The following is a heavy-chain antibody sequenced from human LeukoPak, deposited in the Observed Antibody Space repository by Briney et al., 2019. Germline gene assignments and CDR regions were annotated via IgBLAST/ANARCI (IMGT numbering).Heavy chain of an antibody. D-gene: IGHD3-16*01. CDR2: INPNSGNT. CDR1: GYTFTSYG. Sequence: ASVKVSCTASGYTFTSYGMSWVRQAPGQGLEWMGWINPNSGNTGYAQKLQGRVTMTRNTSISTAYMELSSLRSDDTAVYYCARVSGTIGYYYYYYMDVWGKGTTVTISS. CDR3: ARVSGTIGYYYYYYMDV. J-gene: IGHJ6*03. V-gene: IGHV1-8*02.